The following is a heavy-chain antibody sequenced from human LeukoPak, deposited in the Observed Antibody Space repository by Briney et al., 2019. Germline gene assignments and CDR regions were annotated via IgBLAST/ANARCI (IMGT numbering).Heavy chain of an antibody. CDR3: ARGGFYCGDDCYVDY. Sequence: SETLSLTCAVYGGSLSYYYWSWIRQPPEKGLQWIGEINRSGSTNYNPSLKSRVSISVDTSKNQFSLKLSSVTAADTAVYYCARGGFYCGDDCYVDYWGQGTLVTVSS. D-gene: IGHD2-21*02. J-gene: IGHJ4*02. CDR1: GGSLSYYY. V-gene: IGHV4-34*01. CDR2: INRSGST.